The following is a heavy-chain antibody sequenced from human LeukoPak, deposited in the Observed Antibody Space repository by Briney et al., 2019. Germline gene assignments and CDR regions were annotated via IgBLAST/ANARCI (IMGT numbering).Heavy chain of an antibody. CDR2: IYTSGST. J-gene: IGHJ4*02. D-gene: IGHD4-17*01. CDR1: GGSISSGSYY. V-gene: IGHV4-61*02. Sequence: SQTLSLTCTVSGGSISSGSYYWSWTRQPAGKGLEWIGRIYTSGSTNYNPSLKSRVTISVGTSKNQFSLKLSSVTAADTAVYYCATRTVTENDYWGQGTLVTVSS. CDR3: ATRTVTENDY.